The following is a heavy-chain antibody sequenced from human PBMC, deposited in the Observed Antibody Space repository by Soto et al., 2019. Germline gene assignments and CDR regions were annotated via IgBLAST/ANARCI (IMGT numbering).Heavy chain of an antibody. V-gene: IGHV4-59*08. CDR3: ARHLRPSGWYFVFQH. D-gene: IGHD6-19*01. CDR2: IYYSGST. CDR1: GGSISSYY. J-gene: IGHJ1*01. Sequence: QVQLQESGPGLVKPSETLSLTCTVSGGSISSYYWSWIRQPPGKGLEWIGYIYYSGSTNYNPSLKSRVTISVDTSKNQFSLKLSSVTAADTAVYYCARHLRPSGWYFVFQHWGEGTLVTVSS.